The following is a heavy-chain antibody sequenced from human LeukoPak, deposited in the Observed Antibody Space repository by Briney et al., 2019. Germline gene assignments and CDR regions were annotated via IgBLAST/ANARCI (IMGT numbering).Heavy chain of an antibody. CDR2: ISSSSTHI. Sequence: GGSLRLSCAASGFTLSSYSMNWVRQAPEKGLEWVSYISSSSTHIYYADSVKGRFTISRDNARNSLYLQMNSLRAEDTAIYYCARSEHSSSSFDYWGQGTLVTVSS. D-gene: IGHD6-6*01. V-gene: IGHV3-21*01. J-gene: IGHJ4*02. CDR3: ARSEHSSSSFDY. CDR1: GFTLSSYS.